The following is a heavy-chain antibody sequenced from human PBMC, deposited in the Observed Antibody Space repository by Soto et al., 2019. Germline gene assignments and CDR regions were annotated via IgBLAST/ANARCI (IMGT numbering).Heavy chain of an antibody. CDR3: AKLRVGTYYYDSSGYYYFDY. CDR1: GFTFSSYA. Sequence: PGGSLRLSCAASGFTFSSYAMSWVRQAPGKGLEWVSAISGSGGSTYYADSVKGRFTISRDNSKNTLYLQMNSLRAEDTAVYYCAKLRVGTYYYDSSGYYYFDYWGQGTLVTVSS. V-gene: IGHV3-23*01. CDR2: ISGSGGST. J-gene: IGHJ4*02. D-gene: IGHD3-22*01.